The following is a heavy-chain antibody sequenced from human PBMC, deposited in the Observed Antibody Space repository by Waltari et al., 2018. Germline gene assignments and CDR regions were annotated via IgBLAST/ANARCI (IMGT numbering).Heavy chain of an antibody. D-gene: IGHD3-10*01. J-gene: IGHJ4*02. Sequence: QLQLQESGPGLVKPSETLSLTCTVSGGSISSSSYYWGWIHQPPGKGLEWIGSIYYSGSTYYNPSLKSRVTISVDTSKNQFSLKLSSVTAADTAVYYCARSTRYYYGSGSLFDYWGQGTLVTVSS. CDR3: ARSTRYYYGSGSLFDY. V-gene: IGHV4-39*07. CDR1: GGSISSSSYY. CDR2: IYYSGST.